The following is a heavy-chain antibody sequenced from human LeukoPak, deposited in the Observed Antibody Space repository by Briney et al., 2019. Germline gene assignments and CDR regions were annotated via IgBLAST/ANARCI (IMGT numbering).Heavy chain of an antibody. CDR2: IDHSGST. V-gene: IGHV4-34*01. CDR1: GGSFSGYY. CDR3: ARGGYSYGAEFDY. J-gene: IGHJ4*02. Sequence: RASETLSLTCAVYGGSFSGYYWSWIRQPPGKGLEWIGEIDHSGSTNCNPSLKSRVTISVDTSKNQFSLKLSSVTAADTAVYYCARGGYSYGAEFDYWGQGTLVTVSS. D-gene: IGHD5-18*01.